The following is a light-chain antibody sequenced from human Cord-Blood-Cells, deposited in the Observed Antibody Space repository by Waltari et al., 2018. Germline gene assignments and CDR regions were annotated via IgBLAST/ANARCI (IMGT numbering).Light chain of an antibody. Sequence: QSALTQPRSVSGSPGQSVTISCTGTSSDVGGYNYVSWYQQHPGKAPKLMIYDVSKQPSGVPDLFSGSKAGKTASLTISGLQAEDEADYYCCSYAGSYTFVFGGGTKLTVL. CDR3: CSYAGSYTFV. V-gene: IGLV2-11*01. CDR2: DVS. J-gene: IGLJ2*01. CDR1: SSDVGGYNY.